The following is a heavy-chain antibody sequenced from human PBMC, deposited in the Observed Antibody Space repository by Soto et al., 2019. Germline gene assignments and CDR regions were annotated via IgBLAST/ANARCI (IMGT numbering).Heavy chain of an antibody. J-gene: IGHJ6*02. Sequence: GASLNVSGKPSGGIFRSSAVSWVRQNHGQGLEWPGGTIPIFGTANCAQKVQGRVTITADESTSTAYMELSSLRSEDTAVYDCACQYCCSTSCYPPHYYYSGMDVWGQRPKVTVSS. V-gene: IGHV1-69*01. D-gene: IGHD2-2*01. CDR2: TIPIFGTA. CDR1: GGIFRSSA. CDR3: ACQYCCSTSCYPPHYYYSGMDV.